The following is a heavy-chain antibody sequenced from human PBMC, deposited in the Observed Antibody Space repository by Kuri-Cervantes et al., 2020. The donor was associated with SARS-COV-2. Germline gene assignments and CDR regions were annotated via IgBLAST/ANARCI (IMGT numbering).Heavy chain of an antibody. CDR3: ARRAYGEQVDYYYMDV. Sequence: GESLKISCKVSGYSFTNYWIGWVRQMPGKGLEWMGIIYPGDSDTKYSPSFQGQVTISADKSISTAFLQWSSLKASDTAMYYCARRAYGEQVDYYYMDVWGKGTTVTVSS. D-gene: IGHD4-17*01. J-gene: IGHJ6*03. CDR2: IYPGDSDT. V-gene: IGHV5-51*01. CDR1: GYSFTNYW.